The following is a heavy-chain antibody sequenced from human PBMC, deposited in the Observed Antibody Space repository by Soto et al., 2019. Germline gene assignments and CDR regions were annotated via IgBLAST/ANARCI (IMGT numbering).Heavy chain of an antibody. Sequence: QVQLVQSGAEVKKPGSSVKVSCKASGGTFSSYAIIWVRQAPGQGLEWMGGFIPIFGAANYAQKFQGRVTITADESTSTAYMELSSLRSEDTAVYYCARHVPAAGYYYGMDVWGQGTTVTVSS. CDR3: ARHVPAAGYYYGMDV. CDR1: GGTFSSYA. J-gene: IGHJ6*02. CDR2: FIPIFGAA. D-gene: IGHD2-2*01. V-gene: IGHV1-69*12.